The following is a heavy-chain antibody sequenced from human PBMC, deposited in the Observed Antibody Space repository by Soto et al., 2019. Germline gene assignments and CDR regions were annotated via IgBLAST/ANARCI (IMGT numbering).Heavy chain of an antibody. CDR3: ARENVKQWLAIDGMDV. CDR2: ISSSGSTI. CDR1: GFTFSDYY. D-gene: IGHD6-19*01. Sequence: QVQLVESGGGLVKPGGSLRLSCAASGFTFSDYYMSWIRQATGKGLEWVSYISSSGSTIYYADSVKGRFTISRDNAKNSLYLQMNSLRAEDTAVYYCARENVKQWLAIDGMDVWGQGTTVTVSS. V-gene: IGHV3-11*01. J-gene: IGHJ6*02.